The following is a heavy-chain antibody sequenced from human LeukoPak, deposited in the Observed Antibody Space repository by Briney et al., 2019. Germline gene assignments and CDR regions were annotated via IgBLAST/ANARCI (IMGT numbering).Heavy chain of an antibody. CDR2: ISYDGSNK. CDR1: GFTFSLYA. D-gene: IGHD3-10*01. V-gene: IGHV3-30-3*01. Sequence: PGRSLRLSCAASGFTFSLYAIHWVRQAPGKGLEWVAVISYDGSNKYYADSVKGRFTISRDNSKNTLYLQMNSLRAEDTAVYYCAKDRLRWDDYYGSGSYYNAFDYWGQGTLVTVSS. CDR3: AKDRLRWDDYYGSGSYYNAFDY. J-gene: IGHJ4*02.